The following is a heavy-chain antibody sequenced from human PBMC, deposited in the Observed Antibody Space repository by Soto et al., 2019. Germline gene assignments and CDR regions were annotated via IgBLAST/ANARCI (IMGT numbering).Heavy chain of an antibody. CDR3: ASTRGRYYYYGMAV. D-gene: IGHD2-2*01. V-gene: IGHV3-23*01. CDR1: GFTFSSYA. J-gene: IGHJ6*02. CDR2: ISGSGGST. Sequence: EVQLLESGGGLVQPGGSLRLSCAASGFTFSSYAMSWVRQAPGKGLEWVSAISGSGGSTYYADSVKGRFTISRDNSKNTLYLQMNSLRAEDTAVYYCASTRGRYYYYGMAVWGQGTTVTVSS.